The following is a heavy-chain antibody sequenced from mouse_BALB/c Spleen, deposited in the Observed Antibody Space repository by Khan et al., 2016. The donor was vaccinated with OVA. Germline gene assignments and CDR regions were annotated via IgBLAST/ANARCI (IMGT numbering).Heavy chain of an antibody. J-gene: IGHJ3*01. V-gene: IGHV3-8*02. Sequence: EVKLEVSGPSLVKPSQTLSLTCSVTGDSITSGYWNWIRKFPGNKLEYMGYITYSGSTYYSPSLKSRISITRDTSKNQYYLQLDSVTTEDTATYYCARFGNYVWFAYWGQGTLVTVSA. CDR2: ITYSGST. CDR1: GDSITSGY. CDR3: ARFGNYVWFAY. D-gene: IGHD2-1*01.